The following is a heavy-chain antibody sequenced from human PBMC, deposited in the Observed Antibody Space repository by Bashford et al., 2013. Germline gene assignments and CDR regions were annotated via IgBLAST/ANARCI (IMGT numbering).Heavy chain of an antibody. Sequence: ASVKVSCKASGYTFSNYGISWVRQAPGQGLEWMGWISAYNGNTNYAQKLQGRVTMTTDTSTSTAYMELRSLRSDDTAVYYCARDPEEFTNGVSDAFDIWAKGQWSPSPQ. CDR2: ISAYNGNT. CDR3: ARDPEEFTNGVSDAFDI. V-gene: IGHV1-18*01. D-gene: IGHD2-8*01. CDR1: GYTFSNYG. J-gene: IGHJ3*02.